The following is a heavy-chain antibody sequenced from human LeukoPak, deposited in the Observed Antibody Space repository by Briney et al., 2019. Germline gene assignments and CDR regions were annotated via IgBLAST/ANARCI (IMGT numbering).Heavy chain of an antibody. V-gene: IGHV1-46*01. Sequence: ASVKVSCKAFGYTFTSNYMHWVRQAPGQGPEWMGVISPSGGSTTYAQKFQGRVTLTRDMSISTAYMELSRLRYDDTAVYHCARDYDFWSGYPDYWGQGTLVTVSS. CDR3: ARDYDFWSGYPDY. J-gene: IGHJ4*02. D-gene: IGHD3-3*01. CDR2: ISPSGGST. CDR1: GYTFTSNY.